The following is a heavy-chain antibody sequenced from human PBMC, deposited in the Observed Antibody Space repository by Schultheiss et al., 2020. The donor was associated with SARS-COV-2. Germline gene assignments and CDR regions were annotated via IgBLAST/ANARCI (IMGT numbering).Heavy chain of an antibody. CDR1: GYSFTSYW. D-gene: IGHD4-17*01. J-gene: IGHJ6*02. CDR3: ARHKTTTVTTPSYYYYGMDV. V-gene: IGHV5-51*01. CDR2: IYPGDSDT. Sequence: GESLKISCKGSGYSFTSYWIGWVRQMPGKGLEWMGIIYPGDSDTRYSPSFQGQVTISADKSISTAYLQWSSLKASDTAMYYCARHKTTTVTTPSYYYYGMDVWGQGTTVTVSS.